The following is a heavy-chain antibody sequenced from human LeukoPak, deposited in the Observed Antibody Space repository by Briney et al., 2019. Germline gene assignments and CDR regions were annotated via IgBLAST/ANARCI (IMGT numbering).Heavy chain of an antibody. CDR2: IIPILGIA. Sequence: SVKVSFKASGCTFSSYAISWVRQAPGQGLEWMGRIIPILGIANYAQKFQGRVTITADKSTSTAYMELSSLRSEDTAVYYCARDSSFDYWGQGTLVTVSS. J-gene: IGHJ4*02. V-gene: IGHV1-69*04. D-gene: IGHD6-13*01. CDR1: GCTFSSYA. CDR3: ARDSSFDY.